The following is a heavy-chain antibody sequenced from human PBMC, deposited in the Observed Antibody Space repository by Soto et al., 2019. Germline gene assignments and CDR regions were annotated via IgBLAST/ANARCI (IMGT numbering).Heavy chain of an antibody. J-gene: IGHJ6*03. D-gene: IGHD7-27*01. V-gene: IGHV3-48*01. Sequence: EVQLVESGGGLVQPGGPLRLSCETSGFILSDCAMNWVRQAPGKGLGWVSYISSSSSVIDYADSVKGRFTVSRDNARNSLYLQMNSLRAEDTAVYYCARDLSWGSNWYYYMDVWGKGTTVTVSS. CDR2: ISSSSSVI. CDR1: GFILSDCA. CDR3: ARDLSWGSNWYYYMDV.